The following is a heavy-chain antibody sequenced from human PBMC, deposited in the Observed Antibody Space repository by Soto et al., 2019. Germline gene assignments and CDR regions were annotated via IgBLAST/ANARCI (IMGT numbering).Heavy chain of an antibody. CDR3: ARTPEYYDFWSCYYSTWFDP. D-gene: IGHD3-3*01. J-gene: IGHJ5*02. CDR1: GFSLSTSGMC. Sequence: SGPTLVNPTQTLTLTCTFSGFSLSTSGMCVSWIRQPPGKALEWLARIDWDDDKYYSTSLKTRLTISKDTSKNQVVLTMTNMDPVDTATYYCARTPEYYDFWSCYYSTWFDPWGQGTLVTVSS. V-gene: IGHV2-70*11. CDR2: IDWDDDK.